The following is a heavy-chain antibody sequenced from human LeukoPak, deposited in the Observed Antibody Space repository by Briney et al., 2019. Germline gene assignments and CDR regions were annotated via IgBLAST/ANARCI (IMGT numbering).Heavy chain of an antibody. V-gene: IGHV5-51*01. D-gene: IGHD4-11*01. CDR1: GYRFTNYW. CDR3: ARQRGSNDYNPFDY. J-gene: IGHJ4*02. CDR2: IYPGDSDT. Sequence: PGESLKISCRGSGYRFTNYWIGWVRQMPGKGLEWMGIIYPGDSDTRYSPSFQGQVTISADKSISTAYLQWSSLKASDTATYYCARQRGSNDYNPFDYWGQGTLVTVSS.